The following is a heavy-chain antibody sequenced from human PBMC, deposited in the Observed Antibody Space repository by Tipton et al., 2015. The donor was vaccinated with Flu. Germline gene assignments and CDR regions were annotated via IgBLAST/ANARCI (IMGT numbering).Heavy chain of an antibody. D-gene: IGHD1-26*01. CDR1: GGSLSSYF. CDR3: ARSGSYHHYYFDL. CDR2: IYPSGNT. Sequence: LRLSCTVSGGSLSSYFWSWIRQPAGKGLEWIGRIYPSGNTNYNPSLQSRVTMSVDTSRNQFSLSLTSVTAADAAIYYCARSGSYHHYYFDLWGRGTLVSLSS. V-gene: IGHV4-4*07. J-gene: IGHJ2*01.